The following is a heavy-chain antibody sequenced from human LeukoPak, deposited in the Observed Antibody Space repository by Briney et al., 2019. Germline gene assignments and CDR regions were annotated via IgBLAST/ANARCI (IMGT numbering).Heavy chain of an antibody. J-gene: IGHJ6*03. CDR3: ARAPYGSGTRNYYMDV. V-gene: IGHV4-39*07. CDR2: IYYNGNT. Sequence: PSETLSLTCTVSGGFISSGSYYWGWIRQPPGKGLEWIGSIYYNGNTYYNPSLKSRVTISVDTSKNQFSLKLSSVTAADTAVYYCARAPYGSGTRNYYMDVWGKGTTVTVSS. CDR1: GGFISSGSYY. D-gene: IGHD3-10*01.